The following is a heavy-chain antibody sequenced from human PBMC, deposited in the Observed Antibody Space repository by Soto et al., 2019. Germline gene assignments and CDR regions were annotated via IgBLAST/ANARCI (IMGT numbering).Heavy chain of an antibody. D-gene: IGHD6-6*01. CDR3: ARDYLRTTSSGFYYGMDV. Sequence: VASVKVSCKASGGTVNNYVINWVRQAPGQGLEWMGGIFPISGTSYYAQKFQDRVTLSADKSTGTAYLELSSLKSEDTALYYCARDYLRTTSSGFYYGMDVWGQGTTVTSP. CDR1: GGTVNNYV. CDR2: IFPISGTS. J-gene: IGHJ6*02. V-gene: IGHV1-69*06.